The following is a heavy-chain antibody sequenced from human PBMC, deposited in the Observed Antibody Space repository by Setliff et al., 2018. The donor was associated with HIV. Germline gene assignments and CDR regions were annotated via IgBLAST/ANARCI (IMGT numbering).Heavy chain of an antibody. CDR2: VYHSGGT. CDR3: ARTRGYTYGYIDS. J-gene: IGHJ4*02. CDR1: GGSISSFSYY. Sequence: SETLSLTCTVSGGSISSFSYYWAWIRQSPGKGLEWIGNVYHSGGTDYNPSLRRRVSISVDTSTNQFSLSLASVTAADTAVYYCARTRGYTYGYIDSWGQGTLVTVSS. V-gene: IGHV4-39*01. D-gene: IGHD5-18*01.